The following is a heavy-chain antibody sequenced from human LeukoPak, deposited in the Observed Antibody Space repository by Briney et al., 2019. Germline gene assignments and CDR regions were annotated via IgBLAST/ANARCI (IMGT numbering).Heavy chain of an antibody. D-gene: IGHD3-22*01. CDR2: IYSGGST. CDR1: GFTVSSNY. Sequence: GGSLRLSCAASGFTVSSNYMGWVRQAPGKGLEWVSVIYSGGSTYYADSVKGRFTISRDNSKNTLYLQMNSLGAEDTAVYYCARDLGQYYDTSDNWFDPWGQGTLVTVSS. V-gene: IGHV3-66*01. J-gene: IGHJ5*02. CDR3: ARDLGQYYDTSDNWFDP.